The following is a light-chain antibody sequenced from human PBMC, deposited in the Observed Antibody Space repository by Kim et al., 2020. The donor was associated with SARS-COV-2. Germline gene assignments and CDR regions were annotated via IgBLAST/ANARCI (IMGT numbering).Light chain of an antibody. J-gene: IGLJ1*01. V-gene: IGLV2-8*01. Sequence: QSALTQPPSASGSPGQSVTISCTGTSSDVGGYNFVSWYQQHPGKAPKLMIFDVSKRPSGVPDRFSGSKSDNTASLTVSGLQAEDEADYYCSSYTSSSTHVFGTGTKVTVL. CDR3: SSYTSSSTHV. CDR1: SSDVGGYNF. CDR2: DVS.